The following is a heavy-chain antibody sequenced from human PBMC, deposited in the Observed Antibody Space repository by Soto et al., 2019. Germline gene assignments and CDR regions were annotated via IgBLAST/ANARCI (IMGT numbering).Heavy chain of an antibody. CDR1: GGTFSKYA. V-gene: IGHV1-69*01. CDR2: TIPMFGTP. CDR3: ARPLRDRNYYYGMAV. D-gene: IGHD3-22*01. Sequence: QVQLVQSGAAMPQPGASVRVSCKASGGTFSKYAFSWVRQAPGQGLEWLGGTIPMFGTPNYAQKFQGRVAISADESTATVYMELSSLRSEDTAVYFCARPLRDRNYYYGMAVWGQGTTVTVSS. J-gene: IGHJ6*02.